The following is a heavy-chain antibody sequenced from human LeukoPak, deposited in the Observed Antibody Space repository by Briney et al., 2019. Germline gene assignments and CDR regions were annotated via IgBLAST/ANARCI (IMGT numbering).Heavy chain of an antibody. D-gene: IGHD3-22*01. CDR2: ISSSSSYI. V-gene: IGHV3-21*04. Sequence: TGGSLRLSCAASGFTFSSYSMNWVRQAPGKGLEWVSLISSSSSYIHYADSVKGRFTISRDNAKNSLHLQMNSLRAEDTALYYCAKDIDPYDSSGYYYDYWGQGTLVTVSS. CDR1: GFTFSSYS. CDR3: AKDIDPYDSSGYYYDY. J-gene: IGHJ4*02.